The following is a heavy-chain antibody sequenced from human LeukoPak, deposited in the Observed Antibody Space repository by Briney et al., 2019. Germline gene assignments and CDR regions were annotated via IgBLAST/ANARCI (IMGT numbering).Heavy chain of an antibody. V-gene: IGHV5-51*03. CDR3: ARRGWTAAAASYYFDY. J-gene: IGHJ4*02. D-gene: IGHD6-13*01. CDR2: IYPGDSDT. CDR1: GYSFSSYW. Sequence: KLGESLKISCKGSGYSFSSYWIGWVRQMPGKGLEWMGIIYPGDSDTRYSPSFQGQVTISADKSISTAYLQWSSLKASDTAMYYCARRGWTAAAASYYFDYWGQGTLVTVSS.